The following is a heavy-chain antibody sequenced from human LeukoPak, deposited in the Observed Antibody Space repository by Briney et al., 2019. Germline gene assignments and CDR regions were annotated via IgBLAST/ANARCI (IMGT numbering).Heavy chain of an antibody. D-gene: IGHD6-19*01. CDR2: TYYRSKLYN. Sequence: LSQTLSLTCALSGDSFSSNSAAWNWLRQSPSRGLEWLARTYYRSKLYNDYAVSVKSRITINPDTSKNQFSLQLNSVTPEDTAMYYCARGTSGYSSGWYNYWGQGTLVTVSS. V-gene: IGHV6-1*01. CDR3: ARGTSGYSSGWYNY. CDR1: GDSFSSNSAA. J-gene: IGHJ4*02.